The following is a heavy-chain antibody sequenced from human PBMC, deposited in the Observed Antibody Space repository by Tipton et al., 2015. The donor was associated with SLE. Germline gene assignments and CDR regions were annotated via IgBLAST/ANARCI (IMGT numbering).Heavy chain of an antibody. CDR2: ISGSGSTI. CDR1: GFTFSSYE. J-gene: IGHJ4*02. V-gene: IGHV3-48*03. D-gene: IGHD2-21*01. Sequence: GSLRLSCAASGFTFSSYEMNWVRQAPGKGLEWVSYISGSGSTIYYADSVKGRFTISRDNAKNSLYLQMNSLRAEDTAVYYCARAGGDYYFDYWGQGTLVTVSS. CDR3: ARAGGDYYFDY.